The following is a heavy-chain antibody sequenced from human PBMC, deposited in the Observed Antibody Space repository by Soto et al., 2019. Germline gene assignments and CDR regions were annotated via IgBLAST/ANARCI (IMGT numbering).Heavy chain of an antibody. D-gene: IGHD1-26*01. V-gene: IGHV4-61*01. CDR1: GGSVSSGSYY. Sequence: SETLSLTCTVSGGSVSSGSYYWSWIRQPPGKGLEWIGYIYYSGSTNYNPSLKSRVTISVDTSKNQFSLKLSSVTAADTAGYYCARAASGSYWVGWFDPWGQGTRVPVSP. J-gene: IGHJ5*02. CDR2: IYYSGST. CDR3: ARAASGSYWVGWFDP.